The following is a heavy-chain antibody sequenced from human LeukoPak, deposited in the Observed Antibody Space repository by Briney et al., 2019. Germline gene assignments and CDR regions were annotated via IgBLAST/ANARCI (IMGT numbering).Heavy chain of an antibody. CDR3: ARVTGYMTEDYFDY. V-gene: IGHV4-59*01. D-gene: IGHD6-13*01. CDR2: IYYSGST. J-gene: IGHJ4*02. Sequence: PSETLSLTCTVSGGSISSYYWSWIRQPAGKGLEWIGYIYYSGSTNYNPSLKSRVTISVDTSKNQFSLRLSSVTAADTAVYYCARVTGYMTEDYFDYWGQGTLITVSS. CDR1: GGSISSYY.